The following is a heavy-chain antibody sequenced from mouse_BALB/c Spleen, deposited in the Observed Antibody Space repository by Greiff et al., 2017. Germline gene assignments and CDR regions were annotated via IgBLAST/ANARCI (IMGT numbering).Heavy chain of an antibody. CDR1: GYTFTSYW. J-gene: IGHJ2*01. CDR2: IYPGDGDT. D-gene: IGHD1-1*01. V-gene: IGHV1-87*01. Sequence: VQLQQSGAELARPGASVKLSCKASGYTFTSYWMQWVKQRPGQGLEWIGAIYPGDGDTRYTQKFKGKATLTADKSSSTAYMQLSSLASEDSAVYYCARTSYGSSIDYWGQGTTLTVSS. CDR3: ARTSYGSSIDY.